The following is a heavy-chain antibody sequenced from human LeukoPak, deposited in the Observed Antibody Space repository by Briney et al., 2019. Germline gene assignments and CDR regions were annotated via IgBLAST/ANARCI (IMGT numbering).Heavy chain of an antibody. D-gene: IGHD5-12*01. CDR2: VYYSGST. CDR3: ARWDGYDDYFDS. Sequence: SETLSLTCTVSGGYISSHYWSWIRQPPGKGLEWIGSVYYSGSTNYNPSLKSRVTISVDRSKNQFSLKLNFVTAADTAVYYCARWDGYDDYFDSWGQGILVTVSS. CDR1: GGYISSHY. V-gene: IGHV4-59*11. J-gene: IGHJ4*02.